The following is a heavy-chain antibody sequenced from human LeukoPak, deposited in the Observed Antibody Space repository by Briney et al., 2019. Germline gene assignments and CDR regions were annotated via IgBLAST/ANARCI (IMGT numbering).Heavy chain of an antibody. D-gene: IGHD3-22*01. CDR3: ARAPSEIGGYYPEYFRH. Sequence: GGSLSLSCAASGFPFISYWMHWVRQAPGKGLVWVSRIKSDGSTRYADSVKGRFTISRDNAKNTVSLQMNSLRAEDTGVYYCARAPSEIGGYYPEYFRHWGQGTLVTVSP. CDR1: GFPFISYW. J-gene: IGHJ1*01. CDR2: IKSDGST. V-gene: IGHV3-74*01.